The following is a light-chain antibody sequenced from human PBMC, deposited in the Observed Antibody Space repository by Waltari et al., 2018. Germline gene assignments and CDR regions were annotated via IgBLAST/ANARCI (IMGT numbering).Light chain of an antibody. J-gene: IGLJ3*02. CDR1: NSNLGSNY. V-gene: IGLV1-47*01. Sequence: QSVVTQPPSASGPPGQSVAIPCSGSNSNLGSNYVYCYQQLPGPAPPLLIFKDYQRPSGVPDRFSGSKSGSSASLAISGLRSEDEADYYCAVWDDSLSGRVFGGGTKLTVL. CDR3: AVWDDSLSGRV. CDR2: KDY.